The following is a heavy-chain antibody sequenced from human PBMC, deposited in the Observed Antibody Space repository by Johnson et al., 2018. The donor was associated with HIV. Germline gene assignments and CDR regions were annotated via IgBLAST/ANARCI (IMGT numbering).Heavy chain of an antibody. D-gene: IGHD5-18*01. Sequence: QVQLVESGGGLVQPGGSLRLSCAASGFTFSSYDMHWVRQATGKGLEWVSGINWNGGSTYYADSVKGRFTLSRDNSKNTLYLQMNSLRAEDTAVYYCARDADTAMVTGGSFDIWGQGTMVTVSS. J-gene: IGHJ3*02. CDR3: ARDADTAMVTGGSFDI. V-gene: IGHV3-NL1*01. CDR2: INWNGGST. CDR1: GFTFSSYD.